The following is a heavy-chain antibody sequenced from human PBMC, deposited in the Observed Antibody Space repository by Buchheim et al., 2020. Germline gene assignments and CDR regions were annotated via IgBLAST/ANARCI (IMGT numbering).Heavy chain of an antibody. CDR1: GGSITSSHW. V-gene: IGHV4-4*02. Sequence: QVQLQESGPGLVKPSGTLSLTCAVSGGSITSSHWWTWVRQPPGKGLEWLGEIYHTGSTNYRPSLRSRVTIFVDRPTNQFSLTLRSVPAADTGFYYCARDPSSSATFDSWGQGTL. CDR2: IYHTGST. CDR3: ARDPSSSATFDS. D-gene: IGHD2-2*01. J-gene: IGHJ5*01.